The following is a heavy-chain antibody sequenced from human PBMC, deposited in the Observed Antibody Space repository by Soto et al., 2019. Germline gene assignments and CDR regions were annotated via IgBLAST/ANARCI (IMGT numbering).Heavy chain of an antibody. V-gene: IGHV3-23*01. J-gene: IGHJ4*02. Sequence: GGSLRLSCAASGFTFSSYAMSWVRQAPGKGLEWVSAISGSGGSTYYADSVKGRFTISRDNSKNTLYLQMNSLRDEDTAVYYCEKKRRSGWYAYYFDYWGQGKLVNVS. CDR1: GFTFSSYA. CDR3: EKKRRSGWYAYYFDY. D-gene: IGHD6-19*01. CDR2: ISGSGGST.